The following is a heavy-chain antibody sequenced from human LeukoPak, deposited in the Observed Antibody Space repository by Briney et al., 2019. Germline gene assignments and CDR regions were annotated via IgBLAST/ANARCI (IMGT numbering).Heavy chain of an antibody. CDR2: IDGSGDTI. J-gene: IGHJ4*02. CDR1: GFTFSDYS. Sequence: PGGSLRLSCAASGFTFSDYSMNWLRQAPGKGLEWVSYIDGSGDTIYYADSVKGRFTISRDNAKNSLDLQMNSLRDEDTAVYYCSRRFDCWGQGTLVTVSS. CDR3: SRRFDC. V-gene: IGHV3-48*02.